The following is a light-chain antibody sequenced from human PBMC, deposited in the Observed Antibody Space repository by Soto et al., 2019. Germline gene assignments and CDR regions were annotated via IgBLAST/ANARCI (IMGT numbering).Light chain of an antibody. CDR3: SSYAGSNNVV. Sequence: QSALTQPPSASGSPGQSVTISCTGTSSDVGGYNYVSWYQQHSGKAPKLMIYEVSKRHSGVPDRFSGYKSGNTASLTVSGLQAEDEADYCCSSYAGSNNVVFGGGTKLTVL. J-gene: IGLJ2*01. V-gene: IGLV2-8*01. CDR2: EVS. CDR1: SSDVGGYNY.